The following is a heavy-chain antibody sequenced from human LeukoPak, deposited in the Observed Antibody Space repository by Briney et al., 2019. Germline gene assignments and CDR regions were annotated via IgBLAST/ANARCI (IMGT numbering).Heavy chain of an antibody. CDR3: ARLYDSSGYGAFDI. D-gene: IGHD3-22*01. V-gene: IGHV3-66*02. CDR1: GFTVSSNY. J-gene: IGHJ3*02. Sequence: PGGSLRLSCAASGFTVSSNYMGWVRQAPGKGLEWVSVLYSGGSTYYPDSVKGRFTIPRDNSQNTLYLQMDSLRAEDTAVYYCARLYDSSGYGAFDIWGQGTMVTVSS. CDR2: LYSGGST.